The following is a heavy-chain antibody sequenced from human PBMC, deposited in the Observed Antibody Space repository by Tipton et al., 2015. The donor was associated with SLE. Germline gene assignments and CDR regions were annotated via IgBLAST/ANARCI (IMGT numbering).Heavy chain of an antibody. Sequence: SLRLSCAASGFTFSNYGMSWVRQAPGKGLEWVASFSGTTSCIFYAHSVKGRFTISRDNAKNAMFLQMNSLTAEDTAVYYCVRGVFDFWGQGTMVTVSS. CDR2: FSGTTSCI. J-gene: IGHJ5*01. CDR3: VRGVFDF. D-gene: IGHD3-10*01. V-gene: IGHV3-21*01. CDR1: GFTFSNYG.